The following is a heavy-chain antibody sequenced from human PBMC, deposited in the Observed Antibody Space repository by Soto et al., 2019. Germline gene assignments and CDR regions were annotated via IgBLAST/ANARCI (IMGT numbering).Heavy chain of an antibody. CDR3: ARDRSVGATSGAFDF. J-gene: IGHJ3*01. V-gene: IGHV1-18*01. CDR1: GYTFTSYG. D-gene: IGHD1-26*01. Sequence: ASVKVSCKASGYTFTSYGISWVRQAPGQGLEWMGWISAYNGNTNYAQKLQGRVTMTTDPSTSTAYMELRSLRSDDTAVYYCARDRSVGATSGAFDFWGQGTMGTGSS. CDR2: ISAYNGNT.